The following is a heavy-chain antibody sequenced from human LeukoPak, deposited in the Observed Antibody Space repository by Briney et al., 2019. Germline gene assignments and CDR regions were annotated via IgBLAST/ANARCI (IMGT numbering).Heavy chain of an antibody. J-gene: IGHJ4*02. CDR1: GYTFTNYG. CDR3: ARSLNYYSGNYQLYDY. V-gene: IGHV1-18*01. Sequence: ASVKVSCKASGYTFTNYGISWVRQAPGQGLEWIGWISGYKGNTKYAQKFQGRVTMTTDTSTTTAYTELRSLRSDDTAVYYCARSLNYYSGNYQLYDYWGQGTLVTVSS. D-gene: IGHD1-26*01. CDR2: ISGYKGNT.